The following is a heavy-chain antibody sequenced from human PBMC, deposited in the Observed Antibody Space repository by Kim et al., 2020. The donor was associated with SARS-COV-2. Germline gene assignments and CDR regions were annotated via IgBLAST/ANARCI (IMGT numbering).Heavy chain of an antibody. J-gene: IGHJ3*02. CDR2: IYYSGST. V-gene: IGHV4-59*08. D-gene: IGHD1-26*01. CDR1: GGSISSYY. Sequence: SETLSLTCTVSGGSISSYYWSWIRQPPGKGLEWIGYIYYSGSTNYNPSLKSRVTISVDTSKNQFSLKLSSVTAADTAVYYCARHFFRVGLWAFDIWGQGTMVTVSS. CDR3: ARHFFRVGLWAFDI.